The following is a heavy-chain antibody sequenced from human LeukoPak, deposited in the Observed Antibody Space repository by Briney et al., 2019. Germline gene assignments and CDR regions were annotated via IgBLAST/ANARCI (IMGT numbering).Heavy chain of an antibody. J-gene: IGHJ6*03. CDR2: ISSDGVEK. CDR1: GFTFSHYG. V-gene: IGHV3-30*04. CDR3: AREGHYDILTGYSPVEYYFYYMDV. Sequence: GRSLRLSCEASGFTFSHYGIHWVRQTPGKGLEWVAAISSDGVEKHYTDSVKGRFTISRDNSKSTLYLQMNSLRAEDTALYYCAREGHYDILTGYSPVEYYFYYMDVWGKGTTVTVSS. D-gene: IGHD3-9*01.